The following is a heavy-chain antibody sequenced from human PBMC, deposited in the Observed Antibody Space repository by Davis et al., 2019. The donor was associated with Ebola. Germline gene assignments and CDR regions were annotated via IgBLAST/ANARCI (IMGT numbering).Heavy chain of an antibody. V-gene: IGHV4-59*12. Sequence: MPGGSLRLSCTVSGGSISSYYWSWIRQPPGKGLEWIGYIYYSGSTNYNPSLKSRVTISVDTSKNQFSLKLSSVTAADTAVYYCARGWTFDYWGQGTLVTVSS. D-gene: IGHD1-1*01. J-gene: IGHJ4*02. CDR3: ARGWTFDY. CDR2: IYYSGST. CDR1: GGSISSYY.